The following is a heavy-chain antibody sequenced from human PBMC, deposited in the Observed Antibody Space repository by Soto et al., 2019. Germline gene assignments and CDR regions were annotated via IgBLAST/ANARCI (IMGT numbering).Heavy chain of an antibody. Sequence: EVQLLESGGGLVQPGGSLRLSCEASGFTFSSYAMSWVRQAPGKGLEWVSAISGIGGSTYYADSVKGRFTISRDNSKNTLYLQMNSLRAEDTAVYYCAKTSFSIAAAGTNYFDYWGQGTLVTVSS. J-gene: IGHJ4*02. CDR3: AKTSFSIAAAGTNYFDY. V-gene: IGHV3-23*01. D-gene: IGHD6-13*01. CDR1: GFTFSSYA. CDR2: ISGIGGST.